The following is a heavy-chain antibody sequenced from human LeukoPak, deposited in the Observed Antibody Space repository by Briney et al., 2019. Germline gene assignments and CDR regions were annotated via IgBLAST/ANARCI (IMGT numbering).Heavy chain of an antibody. Sequence: GGSLRLSCAASGFTFSDYWMHWVRQAPGKGLVWVSRINSDGSGTYYADSVKGRFTISRDNAKNTLYLQMNSLRAEDTAVYYCAREIATTGTYFDYWGQGTLVTVSS. J-gene: IGHJ4*02. CDR1: GFTFSDYW. V-gene: IGHV3-74*01. CDR2: INSDGSGT. D-gene: IGHD6-13*01. CDR3: AREIATTGTYFDY.